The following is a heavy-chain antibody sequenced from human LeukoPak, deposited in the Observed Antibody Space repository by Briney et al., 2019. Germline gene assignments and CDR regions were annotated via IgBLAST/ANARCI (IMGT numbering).Heavy chain of an antibody. J-gene: IGHJ5*02. CDR2: ISAYNGNT. V-gene: IGHV1-8*02. CDR1: GYTFTSYG. D-gene: IGHD6-19*01. Sequence: ASVKVSRKASGYTFTSYGISWVRQAPGQGLEWMGWISAYNGNTGYAQKFQGRVTMTRNTSISTAYMELSSLRSEDTAVYYCARVAKVSAVAYRRTPRNWFDPWGQGTLVTVSS. CDR3: ARVAKVSAVAYRRTPRNWFDP.